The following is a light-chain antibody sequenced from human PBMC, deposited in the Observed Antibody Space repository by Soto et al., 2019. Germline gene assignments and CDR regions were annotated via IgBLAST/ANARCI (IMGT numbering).Light chain of an antibody. V-gene: IGKV1-5*03. CDR1: QTINDW. CDR2: RAS. Sequence: DIQMTQSPSTLSASVGDRVTIACRASQTINDWLAWYQQKPGKAPKLLIYRASNLQSGVPSRFSGSGSGTEFTLTISSLQPDDFATYYCQQYNSYSYTFGPGTKVDIK. J-gene: IGKJ2*01. CDR3: QQYNSYSYT.